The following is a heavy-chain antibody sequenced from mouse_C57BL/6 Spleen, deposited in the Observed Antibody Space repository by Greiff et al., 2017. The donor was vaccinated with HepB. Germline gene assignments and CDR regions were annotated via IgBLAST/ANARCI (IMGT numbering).Heavy chain of an antibody. D-gene: IGHD3-2*02. CDR1: GFNIKDDY. V-gene: IGHV14-4*01. Sequence: VQLQQSGAELVRPGASVKLSCTASGFNIKDDYMHWVKQRPEQGLEWIGWIVPENGDTEYASKFQGKATITADTPSNTAYLQLRSLTSEDTAVYYCTTAAQATWFAYWGQGTLVTVSA. J-gene: IGHJ3*01. CDR3: TTAAQATWFAY. CDR2: IVPENGDT.